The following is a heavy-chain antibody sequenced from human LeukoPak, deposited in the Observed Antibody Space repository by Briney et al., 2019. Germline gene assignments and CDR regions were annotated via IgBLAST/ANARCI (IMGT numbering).Heavy chain of an antibody. CDR1: GFTFGDYA. CDR2: IRSKAYGGTT. V-gene: IGHV3-49*04. J-gene: IGHJ4*02. Sequence: GGSLRLSCTASGFTFGDYAMSWVRQAPGKGLEWVGFIRSKAYGGTTEYAASVKGRFTISRDDSKSIAYLQMNSLKTEDTAVYYCTRVSGGYIFDYWGQGTLVTVSS. D-gene: IGHD1-26*01. CDR3: TRVSGGYIFDY.